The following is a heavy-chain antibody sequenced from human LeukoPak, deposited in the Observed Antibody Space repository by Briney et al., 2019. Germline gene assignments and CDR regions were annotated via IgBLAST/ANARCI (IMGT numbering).Heavy chain of an antibody. CDR1: GYTFTSYG. D-gene: IGHD2-2*01. Sequence: GASVKVSRKASGYTFTSYGISWVGQAPGQGLEGMGGISAYNGDTNYAQKLQGRLTTTPDTSTSTAYMELSSLRSEDTAVYYCARHSGLCSSTSCPTRHYSYYYMDVWGKGNTGTISS. CDR3: ARHSGLCSSTSCPTRHYSYYYMDV. J-gene: IGHJ6*03. CDR2: ISAYNGDT. V-gene: IGHV1-18*01.